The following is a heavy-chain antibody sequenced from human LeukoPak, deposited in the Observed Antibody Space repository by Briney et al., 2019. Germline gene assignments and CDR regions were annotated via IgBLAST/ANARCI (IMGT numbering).Heavy chain of an antibody. CDR2: INHSGST. CDR3: ARGRYLTTGGGAAAGFLDS. V-gene: IGHV4-34*01. J-gene: IGHJ4*02. Sequence: SETLSLTCAVYGGSFSGYYWSWIRQPPGKGLEWIGEINHSGSTNYNPSLKRRVTISVDTSQKQFSLRLRSVTAADTAVYYCARGRYLTTGGGAAAGFLDSGGEGTLVTVSS. D-gene: IGHD6-13*01. CDR1: GGSFSGYY.